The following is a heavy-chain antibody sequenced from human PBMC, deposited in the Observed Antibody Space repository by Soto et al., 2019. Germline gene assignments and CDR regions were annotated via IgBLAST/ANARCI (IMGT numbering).Heavy chain of an antibody. CDR3: AKDLSLNGGNTNGYFDY. D-gene: IGHD2-15*01. CDR2: ISGGGETT. V-gene: IGHV3-23*01. CDR1: GFTFSSHA. J-gene: IGHJ4*02. Sequence: PGGSLRLSCAASGFTFSSHAMSWVRQAPGTGLECVSVISGGGETTYYADSVKGRFTISRDNSKNTLYLQMSSLRAEDTALYYCAKDLSLNGGNTNGYFDYWGQGTRVTVSS.